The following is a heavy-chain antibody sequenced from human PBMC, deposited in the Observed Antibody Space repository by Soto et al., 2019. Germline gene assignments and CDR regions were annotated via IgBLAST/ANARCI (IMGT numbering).Heavy chain of an antibody. CDR1: VVSIRSGGYY. V-gene: IGHV4-31*03. CDR2: INYSGTN. J-gene: IGHJ3*01. D-gene: IGHD1-26*01. CDR3: ARDRDRLREIIDTFDA. Sequence: SETLYLTCTFSVVSIRSGGYYCGWIRQHPWQDLEWIGYINYSGTNHYTPSLKSRPTISVDTSKNTFSLHLASMTVADTAIYYCARDRDRLREIIDTFDAWGPGTMVTVSS.